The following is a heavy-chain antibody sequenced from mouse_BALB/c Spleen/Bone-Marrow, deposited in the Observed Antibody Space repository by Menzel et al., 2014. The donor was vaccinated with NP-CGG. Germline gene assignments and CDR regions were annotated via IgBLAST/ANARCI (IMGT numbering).Heavy chain of an antibody. D-gene: IGHD2-14*01. CDR3: AISIEYRPLVY. CDR2: IDPYYGGI. V-gene: IGHV1-39*01. Sequence: QLKQSGPELEKPGASVKISCKASGYSFTGHNMNWVKQNNGKSLEWIGNIDPYYGGISYNQKFKGKATLTVDKSSNTAYMQLKSLTSEDTAIYYCAISIEYRPLVYWGQGTLVTVSA. CDR1: GYSFTGHN. J-gene: IGHJ3*01.